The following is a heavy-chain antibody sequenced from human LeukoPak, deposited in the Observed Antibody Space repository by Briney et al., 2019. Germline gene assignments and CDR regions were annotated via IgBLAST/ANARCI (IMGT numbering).Heavy chain of an antibody. CDR1: GYSFTAYY. Sequence: VASVKVSCKASGYSFTAYYIHWARQAPGQGLEWMGWINPNSGGTNHAQKFQGRVTMTRDTSISTAYMELSRLRSDDTAVYYCATTNWGSIGLHWYFDLWGRGTLVTVSS. J-gene: IGHJ2*01. CDR2: INPNSGGT. CDR3: ATTNWGSIGLHWYFDL. V-gene: IGHV1-2*02. D-gene: IGHD7-27*01.